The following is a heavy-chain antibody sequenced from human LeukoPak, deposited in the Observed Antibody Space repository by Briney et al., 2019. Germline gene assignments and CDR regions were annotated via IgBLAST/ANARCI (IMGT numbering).Heavy chain of an antibody. CDR2: IYYSGNT. Sequence: SETLSLTRSVSGGSISSSSYYWGWIRQPPGTGLEWIGSIYYSGNTYYNPSLKSRVTISVDTSKNQFSLKLSSMTAADTAVYYCARTPRDGYNSPYFDYWGQGTLVTVSS. D-gene: IGHD5-24*01. J-gene: IGHJ4*02. V-gene: IGHV4-39*01. CDR3: ARTPRDGYNSPYFDY. CDR1: GGSISSSSYY.